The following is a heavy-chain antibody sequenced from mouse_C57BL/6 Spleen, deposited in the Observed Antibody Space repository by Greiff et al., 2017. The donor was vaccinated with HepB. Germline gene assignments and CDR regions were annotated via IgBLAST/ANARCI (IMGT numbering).Heavy chain of an antibody. CDR1: GYTFTSYW. V-gene: IGHV1-69*01. Sequence: QVQLQQPGAELVMPGASVKLSCKASGYTFTSYWMHWVKQRPGQGLEWIGEIDPSDSYTNYNQKFKGKSTLTVDKSSSTAYMQLSSLASEDSAVYSCARSDSSGSAWFAYWGQGTLVTVSA. CDR3: ARSDSSGSAWFAY. D-gene: IGHD3-2*02. CDR2: IDPSDSYT. J-gene: IGHJ3*01.